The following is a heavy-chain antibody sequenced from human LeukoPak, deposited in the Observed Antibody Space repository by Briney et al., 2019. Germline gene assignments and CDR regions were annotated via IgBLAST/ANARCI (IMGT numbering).Heavy chain of an antibody. D-gene: IGHD3-22*01. CDR2: IKSDGTT. CDR1: GFTFSSYW. J-gene: IGHJ1*01. CDR3: ARAPSEIGGYYPEYFRH. V-gene: IGHV3-74*01. Sequence: GGSLRLSCAASGFTFSSYWMHWVRQAPGKGLVWVSRIKSDGTTNYADSVKGRFTISRDNAKNTLSLQMDSLRAEDTGVYYCARAPSEIGGYYPEYFRHWGQGTLVTVSS.